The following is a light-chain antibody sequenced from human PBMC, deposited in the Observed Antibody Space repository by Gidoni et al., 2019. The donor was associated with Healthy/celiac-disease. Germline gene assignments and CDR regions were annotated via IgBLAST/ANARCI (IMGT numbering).Light chain of an antibody. CDR3: MQALQTPST. Sequence: DIVMTQAPLSLPVTPGEPASISCRSSQSLLHSNGYNYLDWYLQKPGQSPQLLIYWGSNRASGVPDRFSGSGSGTAFTLNIRRAEAEDVGVYYCMQALQTPSTFGQGTKVEIK. CDR2: WGS. V-gene: IGKV2-28*01. J-gene: IGKJ1*01. CDR1: QSLLHSNGYNY.